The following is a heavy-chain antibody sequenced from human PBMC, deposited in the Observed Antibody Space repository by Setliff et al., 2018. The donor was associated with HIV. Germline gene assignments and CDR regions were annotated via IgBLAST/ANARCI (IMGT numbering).Heavy chain of an antibody. V-gene: IGHV1-18*01. D-gene: IGHD3-10*01. CDR3: ARVLSVTMIRGAHGY. Sequence: ASVKVSCKASGYNLNSYGISWVRQAPGQGLEWMGWISTYNGNTNFAQKVQGRVTLTTETSTSIAYMELRSLTSDDTAVYFCARVLSVTMIRGAHGYWGQGLLVTVSS. CDR2: ISTYNGNT. J-gene: IGHJ4*02. CDR1: GYNLNSYG.